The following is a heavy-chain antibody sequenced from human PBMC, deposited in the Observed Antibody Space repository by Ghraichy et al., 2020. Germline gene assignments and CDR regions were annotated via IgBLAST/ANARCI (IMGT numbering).Heavy chain of an antibody. CDR1: GYTFTDSF. Sequence: ASVKVSCKASGYTFTDSFIHWVRQAPGQGLERMGVVNPYDDTTYYAQNFQGRVAMTSDTSTSTVYMELSSLRSEDTAVFYCARGTYTPTVPAATFEYWGQGALVTVSS. V-gene: IGHV1-46*01. CDR3: ARGTYTPTVPAATFEY. J-gene: IGHJ4*02. D-gene: IGHD4-17*01. CDR2: VNPYDDTT.